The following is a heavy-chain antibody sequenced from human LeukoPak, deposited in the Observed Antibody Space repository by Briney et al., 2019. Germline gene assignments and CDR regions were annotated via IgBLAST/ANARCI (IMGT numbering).Heavy chain of an antibody. Sequence: GGSLRLSCAASGFTFSNYNMNWVRQAPGKGLEWVSYISSSSSIIYYADSVKGRFTISRDNSKNTLYLQMNSLRAEDTAVYYCAKEGAARHYYYYYYMDVWGKGTTVTVSS. CDR1: GFTFSNYN. J-gene: IGHJ6*03. CDR2: ISSSSSII. CDR3: AKEGAARHYYYYYYMDV. D-gene: IGHD6-6*01. V-gene: IGHV3-48*01.